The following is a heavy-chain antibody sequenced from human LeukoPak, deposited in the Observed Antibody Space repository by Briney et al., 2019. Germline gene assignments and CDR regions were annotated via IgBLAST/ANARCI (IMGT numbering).Heavy chain of an antibody. D-gene: IGHD5-12*01. J-gene: IGHJ4*02. V-gene: IGHV5-51*01. Sequence: GESLKISCKGSGYSFTSYWIGWVRQMPGKGLEWMGIIYPGDSDTRYSPSFQGQVTISADKSISTAYLQWSSLKASDTAVYYCARSSEVATIIFDYWGQGTLVTVSS. CDR2: IYPGDSDT. CDR3: ARSSEVATIIFDY. CDR1: GYSFTSYW.